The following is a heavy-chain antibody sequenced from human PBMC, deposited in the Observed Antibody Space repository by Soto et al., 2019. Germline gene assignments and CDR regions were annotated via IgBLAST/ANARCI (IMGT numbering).Heavy chain of an antibody. Sequence: ASVKVSCKASGYIFPSYGITWVRQAPGQGLEWMGWIRAYNGNTNYAQKFQGRVAMTTDTSTSTAYMEVRSLRFDDTAVYYCARVANDAFDIWGQGTMVTVSS. V-gene: IGHV1-18*01. CDR2: IRAYNGNT. CDR3: ARVANDAFDI. CDR1: GYIFPSYG. J-gene: IGHJ3*02.